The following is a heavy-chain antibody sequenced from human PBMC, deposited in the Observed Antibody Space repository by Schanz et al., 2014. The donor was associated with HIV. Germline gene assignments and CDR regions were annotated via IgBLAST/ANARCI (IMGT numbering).Heavy chain of an antibody. J-gene: IGHJ1*01. Sequence: VQLVESGGGLVKPGGSLSLSCVASGFTFGDHYMTWIRQAPGKGLEWVAHITGPGDTMYYADSVKGRFTISRDNAKNSLNLQLKSLRAEDTAVYYCARDNRGDYYLDSWGQGTLVTVSS. CDR1: GFTFGDHY. CDR2: ITGPGDTM. CDR3: ARDNRGDYYLDS. D-gene: IGHD4-17*01. V-gene: IGHV3-11*01.